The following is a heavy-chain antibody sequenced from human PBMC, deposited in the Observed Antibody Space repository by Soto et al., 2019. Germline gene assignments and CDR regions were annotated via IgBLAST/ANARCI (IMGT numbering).Heavy chain of an antibody. CDR3: ARGKSYNWFDP. J-gene: IGHJ5*02. CDR2: INHSGST. CDR1: GGSTSGYY. Sequence: SETLSLTCTVSGGSTSGYYWSWIRQPPGKGLEWIGEINHSGSTNYNPSLKSRVTISVDTSKNQFSLKLSSVTAADTAVYYCARGKSYNWFDPWGQGTLVTVSS. V-gene: IGHV4-34*01.